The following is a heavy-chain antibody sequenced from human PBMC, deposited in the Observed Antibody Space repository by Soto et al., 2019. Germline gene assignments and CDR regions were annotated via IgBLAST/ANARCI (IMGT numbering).Heavy chain of an antibody. CDR1: GYTFTGYY. CDR3: ARDHLSVFGVVYTYYYYYGMDV. D-gene: IGHD3-3*02. Sequence: ASGKVSCKASGYTFTGYYMHWVRQAPGQGLEWMGWINPNSGGTNYAQKFQGRVTMTRDTSISTAYMELSRLRSDDTAVYYCARDHLSVFGVVYTYYYYYGMDVWGQGTTVTVSS. V-gene: IGHV1-2*02. J-gene: IGHJ6*02. CDR2: INPNSGGT.